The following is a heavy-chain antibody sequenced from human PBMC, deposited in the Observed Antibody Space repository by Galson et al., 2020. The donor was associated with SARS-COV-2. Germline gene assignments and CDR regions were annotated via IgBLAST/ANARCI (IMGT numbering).Heavy chain of an antibody. V-gene: IGHV3-23*01. D-gene: IGHD3-22*01. J-gene: IGHJ3*02. CDR2: IGPGGGTT. CDR3: AKDRGYYSGIDAFDI. Sequence: GGSMRLSCAASDFAFATYTMSWVRQAPGKGLEWVSAIGPGGGTTPYADSVTGRFTISRDNPKNTLYLQMNSLRADDTALYYCAKDRGYYSGIDAFDIWGQGTMVTVSS. CDR1: DFAFATYT.